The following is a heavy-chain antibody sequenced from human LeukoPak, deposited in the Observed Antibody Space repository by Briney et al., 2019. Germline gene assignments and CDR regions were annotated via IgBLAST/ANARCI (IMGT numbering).Heavy chain of an antibody. CDR2: ISGSGHFA. V-gene: IGHV3-23*01. CDR1: GFPFDGYG. J-gene: IGHJ4*02. D-gene: IGHD3-22*01. CDR3: ARASDSSGYPPIDFDY. Sequence: GGSLRLSCVTSGFPFDGYGTSWVRQAPGKGLEWVSSISGSGHFACYTDSVKGRFTVSKDNSKNTLYLQMNSLRAEDTAAYYCARASDSSGYPPIDFDYWGQGTLVTVSS.